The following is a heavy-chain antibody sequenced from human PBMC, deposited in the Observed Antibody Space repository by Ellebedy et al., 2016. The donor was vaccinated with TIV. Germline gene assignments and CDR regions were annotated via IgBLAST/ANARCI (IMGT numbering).Heavy chain of an antibody. CDR3: ARGGEYYLALPRYNYYMDV. CDR2: ITHSGRT. CDR1: GGSLSGYY. J-gene: IGHJ6*03. V-gene: IGHV4-34*01. Sequence: SETLSLXXAVNGGSLSGYYGSWIRQPPGKGLEWIGEITHSGRTNYSPSLKSRVTISVDTSKNQFSLELSSVTAADTAIYYCARGGEYYLALPRYNYYMDVWGTGTTVTVSS. D-gene: IGHD2/OR15-2a*01.